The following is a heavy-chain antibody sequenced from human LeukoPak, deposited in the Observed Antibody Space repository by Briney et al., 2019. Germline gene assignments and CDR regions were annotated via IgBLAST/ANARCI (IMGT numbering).Heavy chain of an antibody. D-gene: IGHD3-10*01. CDR2: TGSGGST. CDR3: ASRGRYYLDF. J-gene: IGHJ4*02. V-gene: IGHV3-23*01. CDR1: GFTFSSYA. Sequence: GGSLRLSCAASGFTFSSYAISWVRQAPGKGLEWVSTTGSGGSTSYADSVKGRFTISRDNSKNTLYLQMNSLRAEDTAVYYCASRGRYYLDFWGQGTLATVSS.